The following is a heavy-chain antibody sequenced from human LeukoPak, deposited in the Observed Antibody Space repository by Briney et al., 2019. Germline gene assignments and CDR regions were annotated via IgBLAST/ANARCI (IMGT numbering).Heavy chain of an antibody. Sequence: PGGSLRLSCAASGFSFSQYSMNWVRQAPGKGVEWVSYIMTSGERTSYVDSVKGRFTISRDNAKNSLSLQMKSLTDEDTAVYYCAREGYYGAFDFWGQGTIVTVSS. V-gene: IGHV3-48*02. CDR1: GFSFSQYS. CDR2: IMTSGERT. J-gene: IGHJ3*01. D-gene: IGHD3-10*01. CDR3: AREGYYGAFDF.